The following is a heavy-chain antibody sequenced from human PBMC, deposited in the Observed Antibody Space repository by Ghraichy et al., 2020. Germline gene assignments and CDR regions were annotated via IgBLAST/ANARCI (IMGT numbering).Heavy chain of an antibody. CDR2: IYTSGST. Sequence: SETLSLTFTVSGGSISSYYWSWIRQPAGKGLEWIGRIYTSGSTNYNPSLKSRVTMSVDTSKNQFSLKLSSVTAADTAVYYCARTVGDYVPYYMDVWGKGTTVTVSS. CDR1: GGSISSYY. V-gene: IGHV4-4*07. CDR3: ARTVGDYVPYYMDV. D-gene: IGHD4-17*01. J-gene: IGHJ6*03.